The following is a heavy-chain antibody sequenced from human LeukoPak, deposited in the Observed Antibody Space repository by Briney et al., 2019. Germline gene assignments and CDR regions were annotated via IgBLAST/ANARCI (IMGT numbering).Heavy chain of an antibody. D-gene: IGHD4-11*01. CDR2: IRYDGSNK. CDR3: AFDSMTTVSFDY. Sequence: QTGGSLRLSCAASGFTFSSYGKHWARQAPDKGLEWVAFIRYDGSNKYYADSMKDRFTISRDNSKNTLYLQMNSLRAEDTAVYYCAFDSMTTVSFDYWGQGTLVTVSS. CDR1: GFTFSSYG. V-gene: IGHV3-30*02. J-gene: IGHJ4*02.